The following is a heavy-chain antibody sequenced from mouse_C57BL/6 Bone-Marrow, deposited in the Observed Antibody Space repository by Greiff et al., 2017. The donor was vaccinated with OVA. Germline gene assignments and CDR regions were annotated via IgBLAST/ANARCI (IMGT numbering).Heavy chain of an antibody. V-gene: IGHV1-81*01. D-gene: IGHD1-1*01. CDR2: IYPRSGNT. J-gene: IGHJ3*01. CDR1: GYTFTSYG. CDR3: ANYGRSEAY. Sequence: QVQLQQSGAELARPGASVKLSCKASGYTFTSYGISWVKQRTGQGLEWIGEIYPRSGNTYYNEKFKGKATLTADKSSSTAYMELRSLTSEDSAVYFCANYGRSEAYWGQGTLVTVSA.